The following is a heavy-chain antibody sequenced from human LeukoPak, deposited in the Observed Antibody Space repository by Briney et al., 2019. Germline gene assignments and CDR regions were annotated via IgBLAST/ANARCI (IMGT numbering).Heavy chain of an antibody. J-gene: IGHJ1*01. V-gene: IGHV3-30-3*01. Sequence: GRSLRLSCAASGFAFNDCAVHWVRQAPGKGLEWVALISYDGSNRYYADSVKGRFTISRDNSKNTMSLQMNSLRREDTAVYYCASRTTSGPPFWGQGTLVTVST. CDR2: ISYDGSNR. CDR3: ASRTTSGPPF. D-gene: IGHD3-10*01. CDR1: GFAFNDCA.